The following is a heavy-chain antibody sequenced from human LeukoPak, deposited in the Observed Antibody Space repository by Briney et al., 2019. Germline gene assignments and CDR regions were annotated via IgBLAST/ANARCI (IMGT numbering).Heavy chain of an antibody. J-gene: IGHJ3*02. CDR2: INHSGST. D-gene: IGHD2-15*01. Sequence: SDPRSLSGGVYGGAFGGYYWGGIRQPPGKGLEWIGEINHSGSTNYNPSLKSRVTISVDTSKNQFSLRLSSVTAADTAVYYCARGTGYCSGGSCYSNLGAFDIWGQGTMVTVSS. CDR3: ARGTGYCSGGSCYSNLGAFDI. V-gene: IGHV4-34*01. CDR1: GGAFGGYY.